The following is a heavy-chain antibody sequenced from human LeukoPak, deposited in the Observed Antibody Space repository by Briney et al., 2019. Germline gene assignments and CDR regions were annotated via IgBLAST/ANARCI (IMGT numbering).Heavy chain of an antibody. Sequence: ASVEVSCKASGGTFSSYAISWVRQAPGQGLEWMGGIIPIFGTANYAQKFQGRVTITADESTSTAYMELSSLRSEDTAVYYCARVERYYGSGSYYRYWGQGTLVTVSS. J-gene: IGHJ4*02. V-gene: IGHV1-69*13. D-gene: IGHD3-10*01. CDR3: ARVERYYGSGSYYRY. CDR2: IIPIFGTA. CDR1: GGTFSSYA.